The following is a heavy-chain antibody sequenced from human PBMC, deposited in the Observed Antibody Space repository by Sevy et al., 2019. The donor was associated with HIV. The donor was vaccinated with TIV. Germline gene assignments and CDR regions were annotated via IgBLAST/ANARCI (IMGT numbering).Heavy chain of an antibody. Sequence: SETQSLTCTVSGGPMTTYYWSWLRQPPGKGLEWIGYVYYSGSTNYNPSLKSRVTISVDTSKNQFSLKLTSVTAADTAVYYCAKGFYGAFDPWGQGTLVTVSS. CDR2: VYYSGST. J-gene: IGHJ5*02. D-gene: IGHD4-17*01. V-gene: IGHV4-59*03. CDR1: GGPMTTYY. CDR3: AKGFYGAFDP.